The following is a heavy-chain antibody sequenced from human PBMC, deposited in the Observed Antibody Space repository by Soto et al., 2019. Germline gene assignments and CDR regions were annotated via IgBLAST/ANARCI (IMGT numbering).Heavy chain of an antibody. J-gene: IGHJ5*02. V-gene: IGHV4-31*03. CDR3: AREYGDPFPSNLFDP. D-gene: IGHD4-17*01. Sequence: QVQLQESGPGLVKPSQTLSLTCTVSGGSISSGNYYWSWLRQHPGKGLEWIGYIYHSGSTYYNPSLKSRVTISVDTSKNQFSLKLSSVTAADTAIYYCAREYGDPFPSNLFDPWGQGTLVTVSS. CDR2: IYHSGST. CDR1: GGSISSGNYY.